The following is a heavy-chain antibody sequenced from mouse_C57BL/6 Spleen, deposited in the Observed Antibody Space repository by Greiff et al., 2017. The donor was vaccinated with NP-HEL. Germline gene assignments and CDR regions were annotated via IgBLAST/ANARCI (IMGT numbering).Heavy chain of an antibody. D-gene: IGHD1-1*01. Sequence: VQLQQSGAELVKPGASVKISCKASGYAFSSYWMNWVKQRPGKGLEWIGQIYPGDGDTNYNGKFKGKATLTADKSSSTAYMQLSSLTSEDSAVYFCAREDYYFYYFDYWGQGTTRTVSS. CDR2: IYPGDGDT. CDR3: AREDYYFYYFDY. V-gene: IGHV1-80*01. J-gene: IGHJ2*01. CDR1: GYAFSSYW.